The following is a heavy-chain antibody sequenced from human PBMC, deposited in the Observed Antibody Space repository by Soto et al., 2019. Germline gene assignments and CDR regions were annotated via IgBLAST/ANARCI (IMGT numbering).Heavy chain of an antibody. Sequence: GGSLRLSCAASGFTFSSYGMHWVRQAPGKGLEWVAVIWYDGSNKYYADSVKGRFTISRDNSKNTLYLQMNSLRAEDTAVYYCAGVISSSWYGYYYYYMDVWGKGTTVTVSS. CDR3: AGVISSSWYGYYYYYMDV. V-gene: IGHV3-33*01. CDR2: IWYDGSNK. D-gene: IGHD6-13*01. J-gene: IGHJ6*03. CDR1: GFTFSSYG.